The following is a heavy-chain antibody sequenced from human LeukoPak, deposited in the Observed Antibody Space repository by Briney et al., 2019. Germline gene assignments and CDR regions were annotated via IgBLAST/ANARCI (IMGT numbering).Heavy chain of an antibody. V-gene: IGHV3-66*01. Sequence: GGSLRLSCAASGFTVSSNYMTWVRQPPGKGLEWVSGIYSGGSTKYADSVKGRFTISRDNSKNTLYLQMNSLRAEDTAVYYCARGDRYSSGTYWYFDLWGRGTLVTVSS. CDR2: IYSGGST. J-gene: IGHJ2*01. CDR3: ARGDRYSSGTYWYFDL. CDR1: GFTVSSNY. D-gene: IGHD6-19*01.